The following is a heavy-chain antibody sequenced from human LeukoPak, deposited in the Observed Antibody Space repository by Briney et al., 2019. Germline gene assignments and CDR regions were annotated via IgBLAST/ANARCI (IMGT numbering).Heavy chain of an antibody. CDR1: GFTFSNYA. D-gene: IGHD3-22*01. CDR2: ISGSGSST. CDR3: ARDVVGDSSGYPSDY. J-gene: IGHJ4*02. V-gene: IGHV3-23*01. Sequence: GGSLRLSCAASGFTFSNYAMTWVRQAPGKGLEWVSGISGSGSSTYYADSVKGRFTLSRDYPKNTLYLQMNSLRAEDTAVYYCARDVVGDSSGYPSDYWGQGTLVTVSS.